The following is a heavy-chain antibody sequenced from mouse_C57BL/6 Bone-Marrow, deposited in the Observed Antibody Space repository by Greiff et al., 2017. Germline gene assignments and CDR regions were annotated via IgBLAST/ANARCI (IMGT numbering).Heavy chain of an antibody. V-gene: IGHV5-9-1*02. D-gene: IGHD2-4*01. CDR1: GFTFSSYA. Sequence: EVKLVESGEGLVKPGGSLKLSCAASGFTFSSYAMSWVRQTPEKRLEWVAYISSGGGYIYYADTVKGRFTISRDNASNTLYLQMSSLKSEDTAMYYCTGGGDYGAFAYWGQGTLVTVSA. CDR2: ISSGGGYI. J-gene: IGHJ3*01. CDR3: TGGGDYGAFAY.